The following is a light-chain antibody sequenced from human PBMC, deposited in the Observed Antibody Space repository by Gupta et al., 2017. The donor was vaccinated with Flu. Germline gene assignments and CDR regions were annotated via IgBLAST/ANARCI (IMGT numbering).Light chain of an antibody. V-gene: IGKV3-15*01. Sequence: EIVMTQSPAALSVSPGERATLSCRASQSVSSNLAWYQQKPGQAPRLLIFDASTRDTGVPARFSGSGSGTEFTLTISSLQSEDFAAYYCQQYTSWPPAFGQGTKVEI. CDR3: QQYTSWPPA. CDR1: QSVSSN. CDR2: DAS. J-gene: IGKJ1*01.